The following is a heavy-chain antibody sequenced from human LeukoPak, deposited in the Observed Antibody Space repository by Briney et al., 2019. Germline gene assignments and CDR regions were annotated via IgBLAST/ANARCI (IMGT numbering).Heavy chain of an antibody. J-gene: IGHJ4*02. D-gene: IGHD5-12*01. CDR1: GFTFRSYW. CDR3: ARGYGSKEC. V-gene: IGHV3-7*03. Sequence: PGGSLRLSCAASGFTFRSYWMTWVRQAPGKGLEWVANIKQDGSEKHYVDSVKGRFTISRDNAKNSLYLQMDSLRAEDTAVYYCARGYGSKECWGQGILVTVSS. CDR2: IKQDGSEK.